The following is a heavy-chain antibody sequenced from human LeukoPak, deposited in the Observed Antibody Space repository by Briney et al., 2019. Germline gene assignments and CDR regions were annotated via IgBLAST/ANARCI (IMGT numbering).Heavy chain of an antibody. CDR2: IYHSGST. Sequence: SETLSLTCTVSGYSISSGYYWGWIRQPPGQGLEWIGSIYHSGSTYYNPSLKSRVTISVDTSKNQFSLKLSSVTAADTAVYYCARVLGYYDSSGATNAFDIWGQGTMVTVSS. CDR3: ARVLGYYDSSGATNAFDI. D-gene: IGHD3-22*01. J-gene: IGHJ3*02. CDR1: GYSISSGYY. V-gene: IGHV4-38-2*02.